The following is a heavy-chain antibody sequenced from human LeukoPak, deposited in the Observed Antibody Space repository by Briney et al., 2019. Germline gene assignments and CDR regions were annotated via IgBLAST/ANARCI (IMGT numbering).Heavy chain of an antibody. D-gene: IGHD3-22*01. CDR3: ARDSPSGYYSDAFDI. CDR2: ISAYNGNT. V-gene: IGHV1-18*01. Sequence: ASVKVSCKASGYTFTSYGISWVRQAPGQGLEWMGWISAYNGNTNYAQKLQGRVTMTTDTSTSTAYMELRSLRSDDTAVYYCARDSPSGYYSDAFDIWGQGTMVTVSS. J-gene: IGHJ3*02. CDR1: GYTFTSYG.